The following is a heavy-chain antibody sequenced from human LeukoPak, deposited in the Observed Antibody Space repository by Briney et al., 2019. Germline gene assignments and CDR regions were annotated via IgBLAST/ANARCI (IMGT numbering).Heavy chain of an antibody. CDR3: ARSARLMKGVVEVTALDD. V-gene: IGHV3-48*03. J-gene: IGHJ4*02. D-gene: IGHD3-3*01. Sequence: GGSLRLSCEDSGFTFRSYEMHWVRPAPGKGLEWIAYLSRSGSAFSYADSVKGRFTIARDNAKNSVYLEMNSLRADDTAVYYCARSARLMKGVVEVTALDDWGQGTLVTVSS. CDR1: GFTFRSYE. CDR2: LSRSGSAF.